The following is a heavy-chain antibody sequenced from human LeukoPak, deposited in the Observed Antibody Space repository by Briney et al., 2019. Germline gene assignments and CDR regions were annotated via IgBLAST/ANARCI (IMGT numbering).Heavy chain of an antibody. V-gene: IGHV3-9*01. CDR2: ISWESKSV. Sequence: GGSLRLSCTASGFSFGDYAMHWVRQAPGKGLEWVSGISWESKSVIYADSVKGRFTISRDNAKNSLYLQMNSLRAEDTALYYCASRYCSTDRRYYFDHWGQGTLVSVSS. D-gene: IGHD2-2*01. CDR1: GFSFGDYA. J-gene: IGHJ4*02. CDR3: ASRYCSTDRRYYFDH.